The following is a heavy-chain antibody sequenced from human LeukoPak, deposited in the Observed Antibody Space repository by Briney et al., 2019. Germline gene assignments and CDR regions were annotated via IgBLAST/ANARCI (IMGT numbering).Heavy chain of an antibody. CDR1: GFTFSRYS. CDR3: AKDRDGDFNWFDP. D-gene: IGHD2-21*01. Sequence: GGSLRLSCAASGFTFSRYSMNWVRQAPGKGLEWGSYISSSGSTIYYADSVKGRFTISRDNSKNTMYLQVNRLRAEDTAVYFCAKDRDGDFNWFDPWGQGILVTVSS. J-gene: IGHJ5*02. CDR2: ISSSGSTI. V-gene: IGHV3-48*04.